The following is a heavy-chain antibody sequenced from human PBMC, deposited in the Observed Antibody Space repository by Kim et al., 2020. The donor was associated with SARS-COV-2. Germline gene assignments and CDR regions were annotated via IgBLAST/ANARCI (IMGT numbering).Heavy chain of an antibody. D-gene: IGHD1-26*01. J-gene: IGHJ5*02. CDR2: INTDGRLT. CDR3: AGGLFTSGGA. CDR1: GFMFRNYW. Sequence: GGSLRLSCVASGFMFRNYWMHWVRQVPGKGLMWVSRINTDGRLTSYVDSVKGRFTISRDNARNMLYLQMNSLRVDDTAVYYCAGGLFTSGGAWGRGTLVAVSS. V-gene: IGHV3-74*01.